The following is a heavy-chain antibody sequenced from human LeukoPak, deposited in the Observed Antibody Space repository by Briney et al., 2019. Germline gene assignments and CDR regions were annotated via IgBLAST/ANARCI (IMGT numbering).Heavy chain of an antibody. J-gene: IGHJ4*02. D-gene: IGHD1-26*01. Sequence: PGGSLTLSCAASGFTFSSSNMHWVRQAPGKGLEWVSYITGSSSAMYYADSVKGRFTISRDNAKDSLFLQMNSLRAEDTAVYYCASDVGGGTTNYWGQGTLVTVS. CDR3: ASDVGGGTTNY. CDR1: GFTFSSSN. V-gene: IGHV3-48*01. CDR2: ITGSSSAM.